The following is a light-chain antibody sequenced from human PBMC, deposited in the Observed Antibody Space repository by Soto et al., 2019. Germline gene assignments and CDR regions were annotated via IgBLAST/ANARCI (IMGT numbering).Light chain of an antibody. CDR2: GAS. V-gene: IGKV3-15*01. CDR3: QQYDRWPHT. CDR1: QTLSRN. Sequence: IVRTQSPATLSVSSGERATLSCRASQTLSRNLAWYQQRPGQAPRLLIHGASSRATGVPARFSGSGSGTDFTLTFSSLQSEDFAVYYCQQYDRWPHTFGQGTKLQIK. J-gene: IGKJ2*01.